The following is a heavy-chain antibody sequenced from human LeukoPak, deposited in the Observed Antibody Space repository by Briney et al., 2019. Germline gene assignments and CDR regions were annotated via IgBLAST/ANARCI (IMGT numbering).Heavy chain of an antibody. J-gene: IGHJ5*02. CDR3: ARKPSSSWYGGDWFDP. CDR2: INHSGST. D-gene: IGHD6-13*01. V-gene: IGHV4-34*01. Sequence: SETLSLTCAVYGGSFSGYYWSWIRQPPGKGLEWFGEINHSGSTNYNPSLKSRVTISVDTSKNQFSLKLSSVTAADTAVYYCARKPSSSWYGGDWFDPWGQGTLVTVSS. CDR1: GGSFSGYY.